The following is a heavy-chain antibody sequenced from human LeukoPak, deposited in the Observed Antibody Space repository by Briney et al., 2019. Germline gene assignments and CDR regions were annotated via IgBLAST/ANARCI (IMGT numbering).Heavy chain of an antibody. CDR2: ISDSGADT. CDR3: AKGWEYSSGFDY. V-gene: IGHV3-23*01. D-gene: IGHD6-19*01. CDR1: GFTFSSYA. J-gene: IGHJ4*02. Sequence: GGFLRLSCAASGFTFSSYAMSWVRQAPGKGLEWVSGISDSGADTYYADSVKGRFTISRDNSENTLYLQMNSLRAEDTAIYYCAKGWEYSSGFDYWGQGTLVTVSS.